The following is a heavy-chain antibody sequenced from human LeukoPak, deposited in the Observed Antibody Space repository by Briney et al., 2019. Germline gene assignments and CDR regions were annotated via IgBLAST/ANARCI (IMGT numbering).Heavy chain of an antibody. CDR2: INHSGST. CDR1: GGSFSGYY. D-gene: IGHD3-3*01. Sequence: PSETLSLTCAVYGGSFSGYYWSWIRQPPGKGLEWIGEINHSGSTNYNPSLKSRVTISVDTSKNQFSLKLSSVTAADTAVYYCARGFGDYDFWSGYSPYYFDYWGQGTLVTVSS. J-gene: IGHJ4*02. CDR3: ARGFGDYDFWSGYSPYYFDY. V-gene: IGHV4-34*01.